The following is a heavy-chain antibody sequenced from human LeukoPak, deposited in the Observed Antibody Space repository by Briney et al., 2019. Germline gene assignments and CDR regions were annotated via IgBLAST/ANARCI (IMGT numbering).Heavy chain of an antibody. D-gene: IGHD6-19*01. Sequence: SETPSLTCSVSGVSVSNHYWSWSRQPPGEGLEWIGWFYYSGGTYFNPSLGSRVTISADTSRNHLSLNLRSLTAADTAVYYCARHSSGWHFDPWGQGALVTASS. CDR1: GVSVSNHY. CDR2: FYYSGGT. CDR3: ARHSSGWHFDP. J-gene: IGHJ5*02. V-gene: IGHV4-59*02.